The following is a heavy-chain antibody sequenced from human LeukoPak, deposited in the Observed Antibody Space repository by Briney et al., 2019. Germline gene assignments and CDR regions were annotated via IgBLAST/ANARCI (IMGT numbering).Heavy chain of an antibody. D-gene: IGHD3-3*01. J-gene: IGHJ5*02. CDR3: AREHLWSGYYVYFDP. CDR1: GDTFSSYA. Sequence: ASVKVSCKASGDTFSSYAINWVRQAPGQGLEWMGGIIPIFGTPNYAQKFQGRVTITADESTSTAYMELSSLRSEDTAVYYCAREHLWSGYYVYFDPWGQGTLVTVSS. V-gene: IGHV1-69*13. CDR2: IIPIFGTP.